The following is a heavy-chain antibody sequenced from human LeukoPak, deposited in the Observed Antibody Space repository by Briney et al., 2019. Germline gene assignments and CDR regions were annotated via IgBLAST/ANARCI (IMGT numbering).Heavy chain of an antibody. V-gene: IGHV1-2*02. J-gene: IGHJ2*01. CDR2: INLNTGGT. CDR1: GYTFSDYY. Sequence: ASVKVSCKASGYTFSDYYIHWVRQAPGQGPEWMGWINLNTGGTNYAQKFDGRFSMTRDTSINTAFMELSGLTFDDTAVYYCGSVRGILSYFDLWGRGTLVTVSA. D-gene: IGHD3-16*01. CDR3: GSVRGILSYFDL.